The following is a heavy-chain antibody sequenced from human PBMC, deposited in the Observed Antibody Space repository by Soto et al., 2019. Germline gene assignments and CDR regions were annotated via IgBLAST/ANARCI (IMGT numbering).Heavy chain of an antibody. CDR1: GGSISSSNW. Sequence: QVQLQESGPGLVKPSGTLSLTCAVSGGSISSSNWWSWVRQPPGKGLEWIGEIYHSGSTNYNPSLRSRVTISVDKSKNQFSLKLSSVTAADTAVYYCASLESPRGQPRPFDYWGQGTLVTVSS. V-gene: IGHV4-4*02. CDR3: ASLESPRGQPRPFDY. D-gene: IGHD6-6*01. J-gene: IGHJ4*02. CDR2: IYHSGST.